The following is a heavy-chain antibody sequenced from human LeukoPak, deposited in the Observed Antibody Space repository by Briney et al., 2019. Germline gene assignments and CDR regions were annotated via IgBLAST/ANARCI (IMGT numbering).Heavy chain of an antibody. J-gene: IGHJ4*02. CDR3: ARAPKGGSYFGY. V-gene: IGHV1-69*13. CDR2: IIPIFGTA. CDR1: GGTFSSYA. Sequence: SVKVSCKASGGTFSSYAISWVRQAPGQGLEWMGGIIPIFGTANYAQKFRGRVTITADESTSTAYMELSSLRSEDTAVYYCARAPKGGSYFGYWGQGTLVTVSS. D-gene: IGHD3-16*01.